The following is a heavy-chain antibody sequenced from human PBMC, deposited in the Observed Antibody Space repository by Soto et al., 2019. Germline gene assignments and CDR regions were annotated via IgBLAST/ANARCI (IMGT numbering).Heavy chain of an antibody. CDR1: GFTFSSYG. D-gene: IGHD1-1*01. CDR2: ISYDGSNK. J-gene: IGHJ6*02. CDR3: ARGTLGYYYYYGMDV. V-gene: IGHV3-30*03. Sequence: GGSLRLSCAASGFTFSSYGMHWVRQAPGKGLEWVAVISYDGSNKYYADSVKGRFTISRDNSKNTLYLQMNSLRAEDTAVYYCARGTLGYYYYYGMDVWGQGATVTVSS.